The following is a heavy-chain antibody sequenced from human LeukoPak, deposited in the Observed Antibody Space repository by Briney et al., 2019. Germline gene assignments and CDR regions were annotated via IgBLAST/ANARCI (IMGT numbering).Heavy chain of an antibody. J-gene: IGHJ4*02. CDR1: GFTFSSYG. CDR3: ARVKYGSFDY. D-gene: IGHD1-26*01. V-gene: IGHV3-NL1*01. Sequence: GGSLRLSCAASGFTFSSYGMHWVRQAPGKGLEWVSILHSDYSTYYADSVQGRFTISRDTSKNTVYLQMNSLRTEDTAVYYCARVKYGSFDYWGQGALVTVPS. CDR2: LHSDYST.